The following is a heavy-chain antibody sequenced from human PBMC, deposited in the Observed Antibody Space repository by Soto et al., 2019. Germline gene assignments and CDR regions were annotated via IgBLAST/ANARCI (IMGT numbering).Heavy chain of an antibody. J-gene: IGHJ4*02. CDR3: AKDLGSYLSPAFDY. V-gene: IGHV3-48*03. Sequence: GGAPGLSCAASGFFFGRIEINWVRQAPGKGLEWVSYISSSSDIMYYADSVKGRFAISRDNAKNSLFLQMNSLRPEDTAVYYCAKDLGSYLSPAFDYWGLGTLVTVSS. CDR2: ISSSSDIM. D-gene: IGHD1-26*01. CDR1: GFFFGRIE.